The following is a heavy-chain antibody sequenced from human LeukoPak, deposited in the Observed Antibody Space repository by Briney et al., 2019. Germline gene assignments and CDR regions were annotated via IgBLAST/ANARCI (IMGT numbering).Heavy chain of an antibody. D-gene: IGHD6-13*01. Sequence: PGGSLRVSCAASGFTFSTYAMSWVRQAPGKGLEWVSAISGSGGRSYYADSVKGRFTISRDNSKNTLYLQMNSLRADDTAVYYCAKSHASGSSWSVSNDYWGQGTLVTVSS. CDR2: ISGSGGRS. CDR1: GFTFSTYA. CDR3: AKSHASGSSWSVSNDY. V-gene: IGHV3-23*01. J-gene: IGHJ4*02.